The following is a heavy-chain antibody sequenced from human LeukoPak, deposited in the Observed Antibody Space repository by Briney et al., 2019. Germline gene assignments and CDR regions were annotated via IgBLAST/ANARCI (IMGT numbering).Heavy chain of an antibody. CDR2: ISYDGSNK. V-gene: IGHV3-30*01. J-gene: IGHJ4*02. D-gene: IGHD3-3*01. CDR3: ASMDPTRYYFDY. Sequence: GSLRLSCAASGFPFSSYAMHWVRQAPGKGLEWVAVISYDGSNKYYADSVKGRFTISRDNSKNTLYLQMNGLRAEDTAVYYCASMDPTRYYFDYWGQGTLVTVSS. CDR1: GFPFSSYA.